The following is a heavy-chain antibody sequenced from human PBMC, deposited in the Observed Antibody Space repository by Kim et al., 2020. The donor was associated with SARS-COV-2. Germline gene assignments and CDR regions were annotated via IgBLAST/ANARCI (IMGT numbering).Heavy chain of an antibody. CDR1: GGSFSGYY. CDR2: INHSGST. V-gene: IGHV4-34*01. D-gene: IGHD6-19*01. CDR3: ARGKRQWLVLDPDKHYYFVY. Sequence: SETLSLTCAVYGGSFSGYYWSWIRQPPGKGLEWIGEINHSGSTNYNPSLKSRVTISVDTSKNQFSLKLSSVTAADTAVYYCARGKRQWLVLDPDKHYYFVYWGQGTLVTVSS. J-gene: IGHJ4*02.